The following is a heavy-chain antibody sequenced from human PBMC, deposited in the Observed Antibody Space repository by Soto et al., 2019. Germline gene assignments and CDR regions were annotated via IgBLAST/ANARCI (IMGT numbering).Heavy chain of an antibody. CDR2: IYYSGST. Sequence: PSETLSLTCTVSGVSISSGGYYWSWIRQHPGKGLEWIGYIYYSGSTYYNPSLKSRVTISVDTSKNQFSLKLSSVTAADTAVYYCARDLGGYSGYDSLNWFDPWGQGTLVTVSS. CDR1: GVSISSGGYY. J-gene: IGHJ5*02. CDR3: ARDLGGYSGYDSLNWFDP. V-gene: IGHV4-31*03. D-gene: IGHD5-12*01.